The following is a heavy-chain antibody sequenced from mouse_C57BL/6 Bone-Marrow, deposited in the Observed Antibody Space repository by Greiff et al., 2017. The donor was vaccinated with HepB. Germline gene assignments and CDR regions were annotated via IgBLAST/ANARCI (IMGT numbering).Heavy chain of an antibody. Sequence: QVQLQQSGAELVRPGASVTLSCKASGYTFTDYEMHWVKQTPVHGLEWIGAIDPETGGTAYNQKFKGKAILTADKSSSTAYMELRSLTSEDSAVYYCTRRVYYGFFFDYWGQGTTLTVSS. CDR3: TRRVYYGFFFDY. J-gene: IGHJ2*01. CDR2: IDPETGGT. V-gene: IGHV1-15*01. D-gene: IGHD2-2*01. CDR1: GYTFTDYE.